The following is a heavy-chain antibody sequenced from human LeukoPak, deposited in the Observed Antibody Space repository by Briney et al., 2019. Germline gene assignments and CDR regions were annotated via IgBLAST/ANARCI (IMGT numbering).Heavy chain of an antibody. Sequence: QTGGSLRLSCTVSGFTVSSNSMSWVRQAPGKGLEWVSFIYSDNTHYSDSVKGRFTISRDNSKNTLYLLMNSLRAEDTAVYYCARRAGAYSHPYDYWGQGTLVTVSS. CDR3: ARRAGAYSHPYDY. J-gene: IGHJ4*02. CDR2: IYSDNT. CDR1: GFTVSSNS. V-gene: IGHV3-53*01. D-gene: IGHD4/OR15-4a*01.